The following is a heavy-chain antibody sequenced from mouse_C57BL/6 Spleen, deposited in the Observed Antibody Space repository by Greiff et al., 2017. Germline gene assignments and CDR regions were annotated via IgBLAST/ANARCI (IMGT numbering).Heavy chain of an antibody. J-gene: IGHJ2*01. Sequence: DVQLQESGPGLVKPSQSLSLTCSVTGYSITSGYYWNWIRQFPGNKLEWMGYISYDGSNNYNPSLKNRISITRDTSKNQFFLKLNSVTTEDTATYYCAREGSTISGNYFDYWGQGTTLTVSS. CDR1: GYSITSGYY. CDR3: AREGSTISGNYFDY. CDR2: ISYDGSN. D-gene: IGHD5-1*01. V-gene: IGHV3-6*01.